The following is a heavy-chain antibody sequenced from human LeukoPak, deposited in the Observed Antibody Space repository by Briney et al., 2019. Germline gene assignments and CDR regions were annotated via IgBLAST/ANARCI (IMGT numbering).Heavy chain of an antibody. J-gene: IGHJ4*02. D-gene: IGHD3-22*01. CDR2: INHSGST. V-gene: IGHV4-34*01. CDR1: GGSFSGYY. CDR3: AKTPLPYYYDSSGYQYYFDY. Sequence: SETLSLTCAVYGGSFSGYYWSWIRQPPGKGLEWIGEINHSGSTNYNPSLKSRVTISVDTSKNQFSLKLSSVTAADTAVYYCAKTPLPYYYDSSGYQYYFDYWGQGILVTVSS.